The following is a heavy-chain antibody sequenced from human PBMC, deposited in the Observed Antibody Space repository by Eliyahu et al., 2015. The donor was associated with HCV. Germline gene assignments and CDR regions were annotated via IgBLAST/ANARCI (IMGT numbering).Heavy chain of an antibody. D-gene: IGHD4-17*01. V-gene: IGHV3-23*01. J-gene: IGHJ4*02. CDR1: GFTFSNYA. CDR3: ATQKHTVTPNDY. CDR2: ITGSGDIT. Sequence: EVQLLESGGGLVQPGGSLXLSCAASGFTFSNYAMSWVRQAPGKGLEWVSSITGSGDITYYLDSVKGRFTISRDNSKNTLHLQMNTLRAEDTAMYYCATQKHTVTPNDYWGQGSLVTVSS.